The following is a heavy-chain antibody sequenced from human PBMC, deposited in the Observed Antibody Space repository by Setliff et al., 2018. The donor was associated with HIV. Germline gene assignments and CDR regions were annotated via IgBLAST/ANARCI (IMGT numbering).Heavy chain of an antibody. J-gene: IGHJ3*01. CDR2: IAT. V-gene: IGHV4-39*01. CDR1: GASIGSSGDY. Sequence: SETLSLTCTVSGASIGSSGDYWGWIRQPPGKGLDWVGSIATHFKSSLESRVTISLDASKNQISVKFSSVTASDTAIYYCGRHRPFTAFDVWGQGAMVTVSS. CDR3: GRHRPFTAFDV.